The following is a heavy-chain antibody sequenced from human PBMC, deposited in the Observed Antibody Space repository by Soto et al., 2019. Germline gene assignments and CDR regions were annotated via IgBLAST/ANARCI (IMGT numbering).Heavy chain of an antibody. CDR2: IYHSGNT. Sequence: SETLSLTCAVSGGSISSSNWWSWVRQPPGKGLEWIGEIYHSGNTNYNPSLKSRVTMAVDKSRNQFSLKLSSVTAADTAVYYCARRWGEGRVDYWGQGPLVTVSS. V-gene: IGHV4-4*02. CDR1: GGSISSSNW. J-gene: IGHJ4*02. D-gene: IGHD3-10*01. CDR3: ARRWGEGRVDY.